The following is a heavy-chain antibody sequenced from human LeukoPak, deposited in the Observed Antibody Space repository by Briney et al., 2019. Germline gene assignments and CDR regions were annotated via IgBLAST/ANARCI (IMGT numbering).Heavy chain of an antibody. V-gene: IGHV3-48*01. D-gene: IGHD1-26*01. CDR2: ISSSSSTI. CDR1: GFTFSSYS. Sequence: GGSLRLSCAASGFTFSSYSMNWVRQAPGKGLEWVSYISSSSSTIYYADSVKGRFTISRDNAKNSLYLQMNSLRAEDTAVYYCARAFDGSQHAFDIWGQGTMVTVSS. CDR3: ARAFDGSQHAFDI. J-gene: IGHJ3*02.